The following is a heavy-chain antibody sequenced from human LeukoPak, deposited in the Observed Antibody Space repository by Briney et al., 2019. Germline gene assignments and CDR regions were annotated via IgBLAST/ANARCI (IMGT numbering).Heavy chain of an antibody. CDR1: GGSITNYY. D-gene: IGHD3-3*01. J-gene: IGHJ3*02. Sequence: SETLSLTCTVSGGSITNYYWSWIRQPAGKGLEWIGRIYSRGSTNYNPSLKSRVTMSVDTSSNQFSLKLSSVTAADTAVYYCASAGSITIFGVDDAFDIWGQGTMVTVSS. CDR3: ASAGSITIFGVDDAFDI. V-gene: IGHV4-4*07. CDR2: IYSRGST.